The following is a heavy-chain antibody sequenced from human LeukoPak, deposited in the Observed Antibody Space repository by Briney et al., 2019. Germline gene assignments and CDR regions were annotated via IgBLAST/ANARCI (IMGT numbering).Heavy chain of an antibody. D-gene: IGHD2-2*01. CDR3: ASGYCSSTSCYYYYGMDV. J-gene: IGHJ6*02. CDR1: GYTFTSYD. V-gene: IGHV1-8*01. Sequence: GASVKASCKASGYTFTSYDINWVRQATGQGLEWMGWMNPNSGNTGYAQKFQGRVTMTRNTSISTAYMELSSLRSEDTAVYYCASGYCSSTSCYYYYGMDVWGQGTTVTVSS. CDR2: MNPNSGNT.